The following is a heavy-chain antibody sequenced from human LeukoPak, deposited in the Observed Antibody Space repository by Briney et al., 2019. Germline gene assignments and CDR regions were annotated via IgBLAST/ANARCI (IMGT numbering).Heavy chain of an antibody. V-gene: IGHV4-61*02. D-gene: IGHD4-11*01. CDR1: GGSISSSSYY. Sequence: SETLSLTCTVSGGSISSSSYYWSWIRQPAGKGLEWIGRIYTSGSTNYNPSLKSRVTMSVDTSKNQFSLKLSSVTAADTAVYYCAREDYSNYALDYWGQGTLVTVSS. CDR3: AREDYSNYALDY. J-gene: IGHJ4*02. CDR2: IYTSGST.